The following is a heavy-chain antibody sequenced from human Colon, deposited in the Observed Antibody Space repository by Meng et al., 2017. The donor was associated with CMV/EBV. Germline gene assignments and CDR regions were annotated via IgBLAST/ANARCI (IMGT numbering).Heavy chain of an antibody. CDR3: ARCYYGSGSCTPFDF. J-gene: IGHJ4*02. V-gene: IGHV4-34*01. CDR2: INHSGNT. D-gene: IGHD3-10*01. Sequence: QVQLQQLGAGLLMPSETLSLICSVYGGSFSGYYWSWIRQPPGKGLEWIGEINHSGNTNYNPSLKSRVTISVDTSKNQFSLKLSSVTAADTAVYYCARCYYGSGSCTPFDFWGQGTLVTVSS. CDR1: GGSFSGYY.